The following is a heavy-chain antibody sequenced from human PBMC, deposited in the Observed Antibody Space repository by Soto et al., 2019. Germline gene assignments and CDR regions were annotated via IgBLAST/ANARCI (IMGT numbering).Heavy chain of an antibody. J-gene: IGHJ4*02. CDR3: ARSSQWLVGGLDY. D-gene: IGHD6-19*01. CDR1: GFTFSSYN. Sequence: EVQLVESGGGLVQPGGSLRLSCAASGFTFSSYNMNWVRQAQGKGLEWVSYISSSSSTIYYAASVKGRFTISRDNAKNSLYLQMNSLRGEDTAVYYCARSSQWLVGGLDYWGQGTLVTVSS. CDR2: ISSSSSTI. V-gene: IGHV3-48*01.